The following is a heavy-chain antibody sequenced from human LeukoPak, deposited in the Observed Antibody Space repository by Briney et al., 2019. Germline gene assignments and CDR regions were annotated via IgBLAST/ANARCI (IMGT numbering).Heavy chain of an antibody. D-gene: IGHD6-13*01. CDR3: ARSAAGTVGSGDFDY. CDR2: INYIGNT. CDR1: GGSISSSSNY. Sequence: SETLSLTCTVSGGSISSSSNYWGWIRQPPGKGPQWIGSINYIGNTYYNPSLKSRVTISVDTSKNQFSLNLSSVTAADTAVYYCARSAAGTVGSGDFDYWGQGTLVTVSS. V-gene: IGHV4-39*01. J-gene: IGHJ4*02.